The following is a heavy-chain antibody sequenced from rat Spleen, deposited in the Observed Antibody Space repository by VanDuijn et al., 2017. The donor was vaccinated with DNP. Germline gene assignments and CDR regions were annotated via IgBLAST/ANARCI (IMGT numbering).Heavy chain of an antibody. CDR1: GFTFNNYW. D-gene: IGHD4-3*01. CDR2: ITSSGGYT. Sequence: EVRLEESGGDLVQPGRSLKLSCVVSGFTFNNYWMTWIRQIPGKGLEWVASITSSGGYTYYPDSVKGRFTLSRDNAKSTLYLQMNSLRSDDMATYYCVRWYNSGYYFDYWGQGVMVTVSP. CDR3: VRWYNSGYYFDY. V-gene: IGHV5-31*01. J-gene: IGHJ2*01.